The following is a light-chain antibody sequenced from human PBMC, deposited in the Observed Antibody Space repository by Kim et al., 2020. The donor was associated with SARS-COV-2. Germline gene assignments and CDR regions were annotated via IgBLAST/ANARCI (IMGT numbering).Light chain of an antibody. CDR1: SGHSSNA. CDR2: LNSDGSH. Sequence: QLVLTQSPSASASLGASVKLTCTLSSGHSSNAIAWHQQQPEKGPRYLMTLNSDGSHSKGGGIPDRFSVSSSGAERYLTIPSLQSEDEADYYWQTWGSGEWVFGGGTQLTVL. J-gene: IGLJ3*02. CDR3: QTWGSGEWV. V-gene: IGLV4-69*02.